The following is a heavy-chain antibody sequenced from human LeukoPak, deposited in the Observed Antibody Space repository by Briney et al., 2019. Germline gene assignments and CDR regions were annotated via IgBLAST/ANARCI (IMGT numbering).Heavy chain of an antibody. CDR3: ARVRYRLAETYIDY. CDR2: INPDSGGT. D-gene: IGHD3-16*01. V-gene: IGHV1-2*02. Sequence: GASVKVSCKASGYTFTGYYVHWVRQAPGQGLEWMGWINPDSGGTNSAQKFQGRVTMTRDTSITTAYMELTRLRSDDTAVYYCARVRYRLAETYIDYWGQGTLVTVSS. J-gene: IGHJ4*02. CDR1: GYTFTGYY.